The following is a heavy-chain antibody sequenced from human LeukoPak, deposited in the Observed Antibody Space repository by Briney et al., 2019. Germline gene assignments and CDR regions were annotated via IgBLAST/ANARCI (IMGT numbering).Heavy chain of an antibody. Sequence: ARSLTPSSAASAFTFSSYAMSWVRQAAGKGLEWVAATSGSGGSTYYADSVKGRFTISRDNSKNPLYLQMNSLRAEDTAVYYCAKGDMFRTPYYYYYRMDVWGQGTTVTVSS. V-gene: IGHV3-23*01. D-gene: IGHD3-10*01. CDR3: AKGDMFRTPYYYYYRMDV. J-gene: IGHJ6*02. CDR1: AFTFSSYA. CDR2: TSGSGGST.